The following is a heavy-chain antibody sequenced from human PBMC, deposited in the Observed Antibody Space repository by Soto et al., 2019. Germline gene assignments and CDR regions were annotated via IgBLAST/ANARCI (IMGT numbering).Heavy chain of an antibody. D-gene: IGHD6-19*01. Sequence: QVQLQESGPGLVKPSQTLSLTCTVSGGSINNAGYYWTWIRQHPRKGLEWIGYIYYSGNTFYNPSLKSRVSISVDTSKNQFSLNLTSVTAADTAVFYCARADWSGWIDYWGHVTLVTVSS. J-gene: IGHJ4*01. CDR3: ARADWSGWIDY. V-gene: IGHV4-31*03. CDR2: IYYSGNT. CDR1: GGSINNAGYY.